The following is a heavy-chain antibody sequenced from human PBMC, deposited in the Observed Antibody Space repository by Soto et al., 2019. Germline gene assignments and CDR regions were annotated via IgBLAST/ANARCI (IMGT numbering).Heavy chain of an antibody. CDR3: ARVVAVADPSDAFDI. CDR2: INPNSGGT. D-gene: IGHD6-19*01. J-gene: IGHJ3*02. CDR1: GYTITGYY. Sequence: EASVKVSCKASGYTITGYYMHWVRQAPGQGLEWMGWINPNSGGTNYAQKFQGWVTMTRDTSISTAYMELSRLRSDDTAVYYCARVVAVADPSDAFDIWGQGTMVTVSS. V-gene: IGHV1-2*04.